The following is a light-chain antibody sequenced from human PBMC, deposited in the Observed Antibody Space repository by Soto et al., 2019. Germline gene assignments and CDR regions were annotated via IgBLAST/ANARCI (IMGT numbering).Light chain of an antibody. CDR1: QNVSSY. CDR2: DAS. CDR3: QQRDIPLT. V-gene: IGKV3-11*01. J-gene: IGKJ4*01. Sequence: EIVLTQSPATLSLSPGERATLSCRASQNVSSYLAWYQQKPGQAPRLLIYDASNRATGIPARFSGSGSGTDFTLTISSLEPEDFAVYYCQQRDIPLTFGGGTKVEIK.